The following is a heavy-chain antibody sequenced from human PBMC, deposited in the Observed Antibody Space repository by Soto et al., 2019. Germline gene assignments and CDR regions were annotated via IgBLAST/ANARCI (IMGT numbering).Heavy chain of an antibody. Sequence: PSETLSLTCTVSGGSISSGGYYWSWIRQHPGKGLEWIGYIYYSGSTYYNPSLKSRVTISVDTSKNQFSLKLSSVTAADTAVYYCARYFESFGSGPSHAFDIWGQGTMVTVSS. CDR2: IYYSGST. CDR1: GGSISSGGYY. V-gene: IGHV4-31*03. CDR3: ARYFESFGSGPSHAFDI. J-gene: IGHJ3*02. D-gene: IGHD3-10*01.